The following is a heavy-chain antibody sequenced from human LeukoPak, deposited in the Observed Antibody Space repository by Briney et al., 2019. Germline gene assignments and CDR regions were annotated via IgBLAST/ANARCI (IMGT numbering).Heavy chain of an antibody. CDR1: GNTFNSYY. J-gene: IGHJ3*02. Sequence: GESLQISCEGSGNTFNSYYIAWVRQLPGKGLEWMGNVYPGDSDTRYSPSFQGQVTISADKSISTAYLQWSSLKASDTAIYYCARPYEAGDAFDIWGQGTMVTVSS. D-gene: IGHD5-12*01. CDR2: VYPGDSDT. CDR3: ARPYEAGDAFDI. V-gene: IGHV5-51*01.